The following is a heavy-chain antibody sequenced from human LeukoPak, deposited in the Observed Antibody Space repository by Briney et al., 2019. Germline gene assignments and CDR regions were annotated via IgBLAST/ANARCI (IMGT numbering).Heavy chain of an antibody. Sequence: PSETLSLTCTVSGGSVSSYYWSWIRQPAGKGLEWIGRIYTSGSTNYNPSLTSRVTMSVDTSKNQFSLKLSSVTAADTAVYYCARGVGGYSYGYWFDPWGQGTLVTVSS. CDR2: IYTSGST. V-gene: IGHV4-4*07. J-gene: IGHJ5*02. D-gene: IGHD5-18*01. CDR1: GGSVSSYY. CDR3: ARGVGGYSYGYWFDP.